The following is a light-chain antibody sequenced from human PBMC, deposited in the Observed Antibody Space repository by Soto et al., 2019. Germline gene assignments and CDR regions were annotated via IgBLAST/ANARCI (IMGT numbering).Light chain of an antibody. CDR1: QDITNS. V-gene: IGKV1-8*01. J-gene: IGKJ4*01. CDR2: AAS. CDR3: QQYYSYPRN. Sequence: IQMTQSPSSLSASTGDRVTITCRASQDITNSLAWYQQQPGKAPKLLIYAASTLQGGVPSRFSGSGSGTDFTLIISSLQSEDFATYYCQQYYSYPRNFGGGTKVDI.